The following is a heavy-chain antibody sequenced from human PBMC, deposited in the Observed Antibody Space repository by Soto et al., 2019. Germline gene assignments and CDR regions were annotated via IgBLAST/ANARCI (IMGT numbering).Heavy chain of an antibody. Sequence: ASVKVSCKASGYTFTSYYMHWVRQAPGQGLEWMGIINPSGGSTSYAQKFQGRVTITTDESTSTAYMELSSLRSEDTAVYYCARRRTIFGVVQKTNYYYGMDVWGQGTTVTVSS. CDR3: ARRRTIFGVVQKTNYYYGMDV. D-gene: IGHD3-3*01. J-gene: IGHJ6*02. CDR1: GYTFTSYY. CDR2: INPSGGST. V-gene: IGHV1-46*01.